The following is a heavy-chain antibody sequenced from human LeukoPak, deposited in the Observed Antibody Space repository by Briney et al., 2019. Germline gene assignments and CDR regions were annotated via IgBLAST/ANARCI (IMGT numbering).Heavy chain of an antibody. CDR2: IYYSGST. J-gene: IGHJ6*02. CDR1: GGSISSSSYY. Sequence: SETLSLTCTVSGGSISSSSYYWGWIRQPPGKGLEWIGSIYYSGSTYYNPSLKSRVTISVDTSKNQFSLKLSSVTAADTAVYYCARDWTFRGPTPPYYYYYGMDVWGQGTTVTVSS. CDR3: ARDWTFRGPTPPYYYYYGMDV. V-gene: IGHV4-39*07. D-gene: IGHD3-10*01.